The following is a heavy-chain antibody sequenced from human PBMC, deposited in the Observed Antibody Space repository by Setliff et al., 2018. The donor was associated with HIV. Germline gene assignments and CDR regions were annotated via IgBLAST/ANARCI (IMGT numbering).Heavy chain of an antibody. CDR1: IGSYY. CDR2: IHYSGST. D-gene: IGHD3-16*01. V-gene: IGHV4-59*08. Sequence: SETLSLTCTVSIGSYYWSWIRQPPGKGLEWSGNIHYSGSTNYKPSLKSRVTLSLATSKKQISLELTSVTATDTAVYYCARQNRGGRTVMTRGAFDSWGQGTLVTVSS. CDR3: ARQNRGGRTVMTRGAFDS. J-gene: IGHJ4*02.